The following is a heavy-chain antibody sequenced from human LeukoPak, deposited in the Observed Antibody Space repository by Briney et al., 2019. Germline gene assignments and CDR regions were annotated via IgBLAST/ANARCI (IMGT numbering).Heavy chain of an antibody. J-gene: IGHJ4*02. V-gene: IGHV3-23*01. CDR3: AKDSFVLVRGVEHFDY. Sequence: PGGSLRLSCAASGFTFSSYAMSWVRQAPGKGLEWVSGISDSGGNTYYADSVKGRFTISRDNSKNTLYLQMNSLRAEDTAVYYCAKDSFVLVRGVEHFDYWGQGTLVTVSS. D-gene: IGHD3-10*01. CDR1: GFTFSSYA. CDR2: ISDSGGNT.